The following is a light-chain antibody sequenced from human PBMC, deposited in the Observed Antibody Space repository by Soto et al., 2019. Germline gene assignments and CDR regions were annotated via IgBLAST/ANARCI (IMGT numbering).Light chain of an antibody. V-gene: IGKV1-39*01. J-gene: IGKJ2*01. CDR3: QQSSDIPYT. Sequence: DIQMTQSPSSLSASVGDRVTVTCRASQTIDRYLNWYQQNPGKAPKLLIYAASSLQSGVPSRFSGSGSGTDFTLTISNLQPEDFAIYYCQQSSDIPYTFGQGTKLEIK. CDR2: AAS. CDR1: QTIDRY.